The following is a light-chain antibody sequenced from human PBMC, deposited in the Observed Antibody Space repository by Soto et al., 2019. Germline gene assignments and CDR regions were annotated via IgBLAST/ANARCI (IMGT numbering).Light chain of an antibody. Sequence: VLTQSPGTLSLSPGERATLSCRASQSVSDLAWYQQKPGQAPRLLIYGPSTRATGIPDRVSGSGSGTDFTLTISGLEPEDFAVYYCQQYGSSPWTFGQGTKVEIK. CDR1: QSVSD. CDR3: QQYGSSPWT. V-gene: IGKV3-20*01. CDR2: GPS. J-gene: IGKJ1*01.